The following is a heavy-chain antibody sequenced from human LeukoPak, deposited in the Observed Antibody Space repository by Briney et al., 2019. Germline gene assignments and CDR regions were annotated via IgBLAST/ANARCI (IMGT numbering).Heavy chain of an antibody. CDR3: ANHYFDISGYIH. Sequence: GGSLRLSCAASGFTFSSYAMSWVRQAPGKGLEWVSAISGSGGSTYYADSVKGRFTISRDNSKNTLYLQMKSLRAEDTAVNYCANHYFDISGYIHWGQGTLVTVSS. D-gene: IGHD3-22*01. CDR2: ISGSGGST. V-gene: IGHV3-23*01. CDR1: GFTFSSYA. J-gene: IGHJ4*02.